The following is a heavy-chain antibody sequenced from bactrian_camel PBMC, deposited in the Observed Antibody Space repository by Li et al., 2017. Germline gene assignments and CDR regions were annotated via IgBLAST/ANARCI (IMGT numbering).Heavy chain of an antibody. V-gene: IGHV3S54*01. CDR3: AARQPCRVWLGYEDPGEYNI. D-gene: IGHD5*01. Sequence: HVQLVESGGGSVQSGGSLTLTCSSSVNIDNFGCMGWFRQAPGKERAAVAAHYTGTATKYVADSVKGRFDISQDNTKNVLYLEMNNLQPEDTAMYYCAARQPCRVWLGYEDPGEYNIWGQGTQVTVS. CDR2: HYTGTATK. J-gene: IGHJ4*01. CDR1: VNIDNFGC.